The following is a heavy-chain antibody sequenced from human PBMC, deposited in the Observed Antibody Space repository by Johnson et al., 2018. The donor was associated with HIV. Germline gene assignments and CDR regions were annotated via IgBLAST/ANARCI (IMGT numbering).Heavy chain of an antibody. V-gene: IGHV3-11*04. CDR3: AREQYGGNSNAGDGFDI. D-gene: IGHD4-23*01. J-gene: IGHJ3*02. CDR1: GFTFSDYY. CDR2: ISSSGSTI. Sequence: QMLLVESGGGLVKPGGSLRLSCAASGFTFSDYYMSWIRQAPGKGLEWVSSISSSGSTIYYAASVKGRFTISRDNAKTSLYLQMNSLRAEDTAVYYCAREQYGGNSNAGDGFDIWGQGTMVTVSS.